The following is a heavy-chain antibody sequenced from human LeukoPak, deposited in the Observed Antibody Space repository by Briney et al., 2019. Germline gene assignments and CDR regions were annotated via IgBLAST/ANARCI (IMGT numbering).Heavy chain of an antibody. CDR3: ARGRPHGNDY. Sequence: GGSLRLSCAASGFTFSSYWMNWVRQAPGKGLVWVSRIASDGSSTTYADSVKGRFSISRDNAKSTLYPQMNCLRVEDTAVYYCARGRPHGNDYWGQGTLVTVSS. D-gene: IGHD4-23*01. CDR1: GFTFSSYW. J-gene: IGHJ4*02. V-gene: IGHV3-74*01. CDR2: IASDGSST.